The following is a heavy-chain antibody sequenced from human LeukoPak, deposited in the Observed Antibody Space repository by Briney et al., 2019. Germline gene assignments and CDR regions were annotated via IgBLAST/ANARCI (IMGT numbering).Heavy chain of an antibody. D-gene: IGHD2-2*01. CDR1: GYSFTSYW. CDR3: ASNPGYCSSTSCEAYDAFDI. J-gene: IGHJ3*02. Sequence: GESLKISCKGSGYSFTSYWIGWVRQMPGKGLEWMGIIYPGDSDTRYSPSFQGQVTISADKSISTAYLQWSSLKASDTAMYYCASNPGYCSSTSCEAYDAFDIWGQGTMVTVSS. V-gene: IGHV5-51*01. CDR2: IYPGDSDT.